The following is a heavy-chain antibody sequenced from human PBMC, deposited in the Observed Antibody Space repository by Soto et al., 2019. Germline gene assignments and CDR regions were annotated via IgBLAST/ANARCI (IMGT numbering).Heavy chain of an antibody. Sequence: PGGSLRLSCAASGFTFSSYGMHWVRQAPGKGLEWVAVIWYDGSNKYYADSVKGRFTISRDNSKNTLYLQMNSLRAEDTDVYYCRRHRGPAGVSCLDTWGQGTLVTVSS. J-gene: IGHJ5*02. D-gene: IGHD2-2*01. CDR3: RRHRGPAGVSCLDT. V-gene: IGHV3-33*01. CDR1: GFTFSSYG. CDR2: IWYDGSNK.